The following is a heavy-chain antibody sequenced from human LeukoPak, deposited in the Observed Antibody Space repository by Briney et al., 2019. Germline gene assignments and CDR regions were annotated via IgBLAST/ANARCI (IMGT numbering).Heavy chain of an antibody. CDR1: GGSISSSSYY. J-gene: IGHJ5*02. Sequence: SETLSLTCTVSGGSISSSSYYWGWIRQPPGKGLEWIGSIYYSGSTYYNPSLKSRVTISVDTSKNQFSLKLSSVTAADTAVYYCARRTAWYYDFWSGPNWFDPWGQGTLVTVSS. CDR3: ARRTAWYYDFWSGPNWFDP. V-gene: IGHV4-39*01. CDR2: IYYSGST. D-gene: IGHD3-3*01.